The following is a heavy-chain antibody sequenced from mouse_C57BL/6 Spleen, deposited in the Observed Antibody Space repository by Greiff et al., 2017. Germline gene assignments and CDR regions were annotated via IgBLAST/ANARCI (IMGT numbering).Heavy chain of an antibody. D-gene: IGHD1-1*01. J-gene: IGHJ4*01. CDR2: ISDGGSYT. CDR3: ARCYYGSTHYYAMDY. V-gene: IGHV5-4*01. CDR1: GFTFSSYA. Sequence: EVQVVESGGGLVKPGGSLKLSCAASGFTFSSYAMPWVRQTPEKRLEWVATISDGGSYTYYPDNIKGRITISRDNAKNNPYLQMSHLKSEDTAMYYCARCYYGSTHYYAMDYWGQGTSVTVSS.